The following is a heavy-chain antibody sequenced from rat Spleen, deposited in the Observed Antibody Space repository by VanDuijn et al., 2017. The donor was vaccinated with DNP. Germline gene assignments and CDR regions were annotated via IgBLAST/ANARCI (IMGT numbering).Heavy chain of an antibody. CDR2: ISSDGSHT. V-gene: IGHV5-7*01. CDR3: TTLITFMSG. CDR1: GFIFSDCA. J-gene: IGHJ4*01. Sequence: EVQLVESGGGLVQPGHSLRLSCAASGFIFSDCAMAWVRQSPKMGLEWVATISSDGSHTYYRDSVKGRFTISRDNAKSSLFLQMDSLRSEDTATYYCTTLITFMSGWSQGTSVTVSS. D-gene: IGHD1-1*01.